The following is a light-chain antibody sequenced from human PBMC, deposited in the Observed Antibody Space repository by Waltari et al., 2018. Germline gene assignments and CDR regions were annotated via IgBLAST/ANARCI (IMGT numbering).Light chain of an antibody. CDR2: SAS. CDR3: QQYNDWPQT. Sequence: EIVMTQSPATLSVSSGERATLSCRASQTVGSNSAWYQQKPGQAPRLLIYSASTRDTGIPPRFSGRGSGTEFTLTISSLQSEDFAVYYCQQYNDWPQTFGQGTKVEIK. J-gene: IGKJ1*01. CDR1: QTVGSN. V-gene: IGKV3-15*01.